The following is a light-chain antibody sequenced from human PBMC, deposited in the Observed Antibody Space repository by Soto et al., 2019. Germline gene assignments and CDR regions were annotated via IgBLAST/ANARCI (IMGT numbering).Light chain of an antibody. J-gene: IGKJ4*01. V-gene: IGKV3-20*01. CDR3: QQYASSPVT. CDR2: GAS. CDR1: QSVSNNY. Sequence: ENVLTQSPGTLSLSPGDRASLSCRASQSVSNNYLAWHQQRPGQAPRLLIFGASNRATGVPDRFTGSASGTDFTLTISRLQPEDFALYFCQQYASSPVTFGGGTKVE.